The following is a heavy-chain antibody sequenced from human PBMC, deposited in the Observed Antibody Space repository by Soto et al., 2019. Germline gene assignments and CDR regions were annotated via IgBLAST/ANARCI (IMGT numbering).Heavy chain of an antibody. CDR3: ARLPGVRGVFDGFIV. Sequence: PGESLKISCKGSGYSFAGYWIGWVRQMPGKGLDWMGVIYPGDSDTRYSPSFHGQVTISADKSISTAYLQWSSLKASDTAMYFCARLPGVRGVFDGFIVWGQGTMVTVSS. J-gene: IGHJ3*01. CDR2: IYPGDSDT. D-gene: IGHD3-10*01. V-gene: IGHV5-51*01. CDR1: GYSFAGYW.